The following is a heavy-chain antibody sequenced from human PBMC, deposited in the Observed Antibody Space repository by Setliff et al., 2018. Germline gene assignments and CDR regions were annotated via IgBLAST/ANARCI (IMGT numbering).Heavy chain of an antibody. CDR1: GYTFTSYD. V-gene: IGHV1-8*02. J-gene: IGHJ6*03. D-gene: IGHD2-2*01. Sequence: ASVKVSCKASGYTFTSYDINWVRQATGQGLEWMGWMNPNSGNTGYAQKSQGRVTMTRNTSISTAYMELSSLRSEDTAVYYCARGPGYCSSTSCYDPDYYYYYMDVWGKGTTVTVSS. CDR2: MNPNSGNT. CDR3: ARGPGYCSSTSCYDPDYYYYYMDV.